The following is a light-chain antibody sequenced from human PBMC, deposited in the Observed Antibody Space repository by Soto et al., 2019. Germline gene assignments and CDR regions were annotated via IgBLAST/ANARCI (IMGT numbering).Light chain of an antibody. V-gene: IGKV3-15*01. J-gene: IGKJ4*01. Sequence: EIVMTQSPATLSVSPGERATLSCRASQSVSSNLAWYQQKPGQAPRLLIYGASTRATGIPARFSGSGSGTEFTLTISSLQSEDFAVYYRQQYNNWPLTFGGGTRWIS. CDR2: GAS. CDR3: QQYNNWPLT. CDR1: QSVSSN.